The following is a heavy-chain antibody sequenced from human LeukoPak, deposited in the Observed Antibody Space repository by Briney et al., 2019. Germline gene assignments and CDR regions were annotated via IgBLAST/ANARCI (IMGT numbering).Heavy chain of an antibody. V-gene: IGHV1-3*01. D-gene: IGHD3-9*01. J-gene: IGHJ4*02. CDR1: GYTFTSYA. CDR2: INAGNGNT. CDR3: ARSYDILTGSFDY. Sequence: GASVKVSCKASGYTFTSYAMHWVRQAPGQRLEWMGWINAGNGNTKYSQKFQGRVTITRDTSASTAYMELSSLRSEDTAVYYCARSYDILTGSFDYWGQGTLVTVSP.